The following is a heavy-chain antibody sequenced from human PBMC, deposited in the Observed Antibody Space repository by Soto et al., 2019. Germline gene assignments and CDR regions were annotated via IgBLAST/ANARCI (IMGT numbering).Heavy chain of an antibody. D-gene: IGHD6-13*01. CDR3: ARIPRYRAAAGYYNYYGMDV. CDR1: GRPINSGVY. J-gene: IGHJ6*02. Sequence: TLSLTSGVSGRPINSGVYFWSWIRQPPGKALEWLALIDWDDDKYYSTVLKTRLTISKDTSKNQVVLTMTNMDPVVTATYYCARIPRYRAAAGYYNYYGMDVWGQGTTVTVSS. V-gene: IGHV2-70*01. CDR2: IDWDDDK.